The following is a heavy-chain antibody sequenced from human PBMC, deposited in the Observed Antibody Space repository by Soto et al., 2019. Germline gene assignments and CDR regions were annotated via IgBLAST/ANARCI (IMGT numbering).Heavy chain of an antibody. CDR2: IYYSGST. V-gene: IGHV4-39*01. Sequence: QLQLQESGPGLVKPSETLSLTCTVSGGSISSSSYYWGWIRQPPGKGLEWIGSIYYSGSTYYNPSLKSRVTISVDTSKNQFSLRLSSVTAADTAVYYCATLWFGEGNYWGQGTLVTVSS. CDR3: ATLWFGEGNY. J-gene: IGHJ4*02. D-gene: IGHD3-10*01. CDR1: GGSISSSSYY.